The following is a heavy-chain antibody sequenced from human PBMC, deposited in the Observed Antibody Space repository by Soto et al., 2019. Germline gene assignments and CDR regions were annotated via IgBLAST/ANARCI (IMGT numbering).Heavy chain of an antibody. CDR1: GGSISSSSYY. CDR3: ARQSTVTTFIYYYYGMDV. V-gene: IGHV4-39*01. J-gene: IGHJ6*02. D-gene: IGHD4-17*01. Sequence: SETLSLTCTVSGGSISSSSYYWGWIRQPPGKGLEWIGSIYYSGSTYYNPSLKSRVTISVDTSKNQFSLKLSSVTAADTAVYYCARQSTVTTFIYYYYGMDVWGQGTTVTVSS. CDR2: IYYSGST.